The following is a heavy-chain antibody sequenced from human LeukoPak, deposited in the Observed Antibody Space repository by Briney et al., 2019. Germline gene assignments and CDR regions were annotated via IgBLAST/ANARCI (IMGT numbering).Heavy chain of an antibody. D-gene: IGHD2-2*01. CDR3: ARQGHCSSTNCYRNFDC. CDR1: GYTFTSYY. J-gene: IGHJ4*02. V-gene: IGHV1-46*01. CDR2: INPSGGST. Sequence: ASVKVSCKASGYTFTSYYMHWVRQAPGQGPEWMGIINPSGGSTSYAQKFQGRVTMTRDTSTSTLYMELSSLRSEDTAVYYCARQGHCSSTNCYRNFDCWGQGTLVTVSS.